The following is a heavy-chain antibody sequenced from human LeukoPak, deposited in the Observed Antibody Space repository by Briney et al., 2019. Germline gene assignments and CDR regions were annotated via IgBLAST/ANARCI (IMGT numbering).Heavy chain of an antibody. CDR2: IYHSGNT. D-gene: IGHD2-15*01. Sequence: SETLSLTCTVSGGSINSDYYWSWFRQSPGKGLEWIAYIYHSGNTYYNPSLKSRVTMSVDTSTNRFSLRLSYVTAADTAVYYCARRGPGYCSGGRCFGWFDSWGQGTLVTVS. V-gene: IGHV4-30-4*01. CDR3: ARRGPGYCSGGRCFGWFDS. CDR1: GGSINSDYY. J-gene: IGHJ5*01.